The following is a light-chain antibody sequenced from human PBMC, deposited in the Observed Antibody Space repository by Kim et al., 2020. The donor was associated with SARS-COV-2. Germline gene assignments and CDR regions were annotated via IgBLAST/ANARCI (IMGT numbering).Light chain of an antibody. CDR1: SNIVGNQG. CDR3: SALDSSLSDYV. Sequence: QAGLTQPPSVSKGLRQTATLTCTGNSNIVGNQGAAWLQQHQGHPPKLLSYRNNNRPSGISERFSASRSGNTAALTITGLQPEDEADYYCSALDSSLSDYVFGTGTKVTVL. J-gene: IGLJ1*01. CDR2: RNN. V-gene: IGLV10-54*02.